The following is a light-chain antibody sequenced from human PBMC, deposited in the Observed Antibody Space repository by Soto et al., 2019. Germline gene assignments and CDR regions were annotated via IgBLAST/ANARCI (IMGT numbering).Light chain of an antibody. CDR1: SSDVGAHNF. J-gene: IGLJ1*01. CDR3: KSYAGSNTYV. CDR2: EVS. V-gene: IGLV2-14*01. Sequence: SVLTQPASVSGSPGQAITISCSGSSSDVGAHNFVSWYQHHPGKAPKLMIYEVSNRPSGVSNRFSGSKSGNTASLTISGLQAEDEADYFCKSYAGSNTYVFGSGTKGTVL.